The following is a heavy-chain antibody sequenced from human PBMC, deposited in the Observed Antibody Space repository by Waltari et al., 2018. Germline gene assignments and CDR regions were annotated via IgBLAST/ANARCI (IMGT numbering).Heavy chain of an antibody. Sequence: QVQLQQWGAGLLKPSETLSLTCAVYGGSFSGYYWSWIRQPPGKGLEWIGEINHSGSTNYNPSLKSRVTISVDTSKNQFSLKLSSVTAADTAVYYCAFLYGSGSYYNPKYGMDVWGQGTTVTVSS. CDR2: INHSGST. D-gene: IGHD3-10*01. V-gene: IGHV4-34*01. J-gene: IGHJ6*02. CDR3: AFLYGSGSYYNPKYGMDV. CDR1: GGSFSGYY.